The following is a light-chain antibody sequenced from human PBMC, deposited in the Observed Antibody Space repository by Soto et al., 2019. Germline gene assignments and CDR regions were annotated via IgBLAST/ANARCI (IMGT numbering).Light chain of an antibody. V-gene: IGKV3-15*01. CDR1: QSVSSK. CDR2: GAS. Sequence: EIVMTQSPATLSVSPGARATLSCRASQSVSSKLAWYQQKPGQAPRLLIYGASTRATGIPARFSGSGSGTEFTLTISSLQSEDFAVYYCQQYNNWPWGTFGQGTKVEIK. J-gene: IGKJ1*01. CDR3: QQYNNWPWGT.